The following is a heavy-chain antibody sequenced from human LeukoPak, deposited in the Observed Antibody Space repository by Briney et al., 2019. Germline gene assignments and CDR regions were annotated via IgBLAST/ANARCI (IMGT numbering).Heavy chain of an antibody. Sequence: GGSLRLSCAASGFSFSTYGMHWVRQAPGKGREWVTFIRYDGSNKHYADSVKGRSTISRANSNSTLYLQMNSLRAGDTAVYYCAKAGLTGLDYWGQGTLVTVSS. D-gene: IGHD3/OR15-3a*01. J-gene: IGHJ4*02. CDR1: GFSFSTYG. CDR3: AKAGLTGLDY. V-gene: IGHV3-30*02. CDR2: IRYDGSNK.